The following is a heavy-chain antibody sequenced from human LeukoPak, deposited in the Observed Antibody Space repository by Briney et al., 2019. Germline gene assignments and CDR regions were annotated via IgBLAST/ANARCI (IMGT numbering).Heavy chain of an antibody. V-gene: IGHV4-59*01. CDR2: INYRGST. J-gene: IGHJ5*02. CDR1: GGSITPYY. Sequence: SETLSLTCTVSGGSITPYYWSWIRQPPGNGLEWIGYINYRGSTNYNPSLKGRVTISVDTSKNQFSLKLSSVTAADTAVYYCARRLIAAAGTRTSWFDPWGQGTLVTVSS. D-gene: IGHD6-13*01. CDR3: ARRLIAAAGTRTSWFDP.